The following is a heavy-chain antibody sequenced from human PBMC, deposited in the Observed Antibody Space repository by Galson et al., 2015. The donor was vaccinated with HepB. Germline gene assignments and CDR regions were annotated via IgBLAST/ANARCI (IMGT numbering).Heavy chain of an antibody. CDR3: ARGDSYFDY. CDR1: GFSFSNYW. J-gene: IGHJ4*02. D-gene: IGHD5-24*01. Sequence: SLRLSCAASGFSFSNYWMHWVRQAPGMGLVWVPRINSDGTTTNYADSVKGRFTISRDNAKNTLYLQMNSLRAEDTAVYYCARGDSYFDYWGQGTLVTVSS. V-gene: IGHV3-74*01. CDR2: INSDGTTT.